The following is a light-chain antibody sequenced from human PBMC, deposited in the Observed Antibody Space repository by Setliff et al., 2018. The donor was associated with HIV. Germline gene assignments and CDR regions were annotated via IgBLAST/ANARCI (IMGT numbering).Light chain of an antibody. CDR1: SSNVGKYDF. V-gene: IGLV2-14*02. CDR2: EVG. J-gene: IGLJ1*01. Sequence: QSVLTQPASVSGSPGQSITISCTGNSSNVGKYDFVSWYRQHPGEAPELTIYEVGNRPSEVSNRFSGSKSGNTASLTISGLQAEDEADYYCSSYTTISTYVFGTGTKVTVL. CDR3: SSYTTISTYV.